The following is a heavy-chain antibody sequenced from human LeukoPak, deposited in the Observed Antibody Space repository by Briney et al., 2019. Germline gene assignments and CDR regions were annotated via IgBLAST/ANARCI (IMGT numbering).Heavy chain of an antibody. CDR1: GGSVSSGSYY. D-gene: IGHD5-18*01. V-gene: IGHV4-61*01. J-gene: IGHJ4*02. CDR3: ARGRTDTAMVGFDY. CDR2: IYYSGST. Sequence: SETLSLTCTVSGGSVSSGSYYWSWIRQPPGKGLEWIGYIYYSGSTNYNPSLKSRVTISVDTSKNQFSLKLSSVTAADTAVYYCARGRTDTAMVGFDYWGQGTLVTVSS.